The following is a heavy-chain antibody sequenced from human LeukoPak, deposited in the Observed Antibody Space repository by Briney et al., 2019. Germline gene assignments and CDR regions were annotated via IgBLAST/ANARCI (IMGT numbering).Heavy chain of an antibody. CDR1: GFTFSSYW. J-gene: IGHJ2*01. D-gene: IGHD3-22*01. Sequence: GGSLRLSCAASGFTFSSYWMHWVRQAPGKGLVWVSRINSDGSSTSYADSVKGRFTISRDSSENTLYLQMNSLRAEDTAVYYCARDSYYDSSGDWYFDLWGRGTLVTVSS. CDR3: ARDSYYDSSGDWYFDL. CDR2: INSDGSST. V-gene: IGHV3-74*01.